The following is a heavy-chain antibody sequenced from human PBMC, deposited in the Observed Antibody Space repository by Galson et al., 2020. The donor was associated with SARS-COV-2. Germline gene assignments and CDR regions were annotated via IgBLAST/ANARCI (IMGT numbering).Heavy chain of an antibody. CDR2: IYYSGST. J-gene: IGHJ4*02. CDR1: GGSISSYY. D-gene: IGHD3-10*01. Sequence: ETLSLTCTVSGGSISSYYWSWIRQPPGKGLEWIGYIYYSGSTNYNPSLKSRVTISVDTSKNQFSLKLSSVTAADTAVYYCAREVYGSGSYYNGYFDYWGQGTLVTVSS. V-gene: IGHV4-59*01. CDR3: AREVYGSGSYYNGYFDY.